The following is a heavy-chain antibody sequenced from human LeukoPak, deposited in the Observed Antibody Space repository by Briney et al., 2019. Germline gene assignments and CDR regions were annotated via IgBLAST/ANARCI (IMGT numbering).Heavy chain of an antibody. D-gene: IGHD3/OR15-3a*01. V-gene: IGHV1-2*06. CDR2: IDPDSGVT. CDR3: ARDQARTTTWYLYMNF. CDR1: GYTFTGYY. Sequence: ASVKVSXKASGYTFTGYYIHWMRQAPGQGLEWMGRIDPDSGVTNSAQKFQARVTMTRDTSINTAYMELSGLRSDDTAVYYCARDQARTTTWYLYMNFWGQGTLVTVSS. J-gene: IGHJ4*02.